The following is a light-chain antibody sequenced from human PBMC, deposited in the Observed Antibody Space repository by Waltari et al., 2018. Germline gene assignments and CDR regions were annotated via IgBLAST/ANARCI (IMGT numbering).Light chain of an antibody. V-gene: IGLV2-8*01. Sequence: QSALTQPPSASGSPGQSVTIACTGTSSDVGYYNYVSWYQQHPGKAPKLMIYEVTKRPSGVPDRFSGSKSDNTASLTVSGVQVEDEADYYCTSLAAGSTWVFGGGTKLTVL. CDR1: SSDVGYYNY. CDR2: EVT. CDR3: TSLAAGSTWV. J-gene: IGLJ3*02.